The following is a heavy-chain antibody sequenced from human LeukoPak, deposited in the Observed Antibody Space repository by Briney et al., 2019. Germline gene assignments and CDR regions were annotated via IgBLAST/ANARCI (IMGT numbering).Heavy chain of an antibody. CDR3: ARGEGSY. CDR1: GFTFSNCW. D-gene: IGHD3-10*01. V-gene: IGHV3-7*01. Sequence: GGSLRLSCAASGFTFSNCWLGWVRQAPGKGLEWVANINQDGSERYFVDSVRGRFTISRDNAKDSLFLQINSLRAEDTAVYYCARGEGSYGGQGTLVTVSS. J-gene: IGHJ4*02. CDR2: INQDGSER.